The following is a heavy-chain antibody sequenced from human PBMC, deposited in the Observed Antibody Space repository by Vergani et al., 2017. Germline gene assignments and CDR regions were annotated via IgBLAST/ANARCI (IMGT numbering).Heavy chain of an antibody. CDR2: IYSSGST. J-gene: IGHJ4*02. CDR1: GDSISSGVYY. D-gene: IGHD3-22*01. CDR3: ARMGGYDEGDACRIGYFDS. Sequence: QVQLQGSGPGLVKPSQTLSLTCIVSGDSISSGVYYWHWIRQHPGKGLEWIGYIYSSGSTHHNPSLRRRINMSVDTSKNQFSLKLNSVTDPDTAMYYCARMGGYDEGDACRIGYFDSWGPGILVTVSS. V-gene: IGHV4-31*03.